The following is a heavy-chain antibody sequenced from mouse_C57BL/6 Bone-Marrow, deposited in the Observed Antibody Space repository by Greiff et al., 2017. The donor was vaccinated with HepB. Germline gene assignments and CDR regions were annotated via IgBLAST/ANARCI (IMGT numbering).Heavy chain of an antibody. Sequence: VQLVESGAELARPGASVKLSCKASGYTFTSYGISWVKQRTGQGLEWIGEIYPRSGNTYYNEKFKGKATLTADKSSSTAYMELRSLTSEDSAVYFCARGTTVVAPFAYWGQGTRVTVSA. CDR2: IYPRSGNT. CDR3: ARGTTVVAPFAY. D-gene: IGHD1-1*01. V-gene: IGHV1-81*01. CDR1: GYTFTSYG. J-gene: IGHJ3*01.